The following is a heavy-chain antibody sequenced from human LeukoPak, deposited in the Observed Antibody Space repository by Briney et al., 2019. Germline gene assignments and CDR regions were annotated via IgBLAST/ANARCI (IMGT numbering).Heavy chain of an antibody. CDR3: ARDWECSGGSCYRFPPVN. J-gene: IGHJ4*02. CDR2: IILICGRA. D-gene: IGHD2-15*01. V-gene: IGHV1-69*05. CDR1: VGSFSIYA. Sequence: AVKVSCKAPVGSFSIYAISWVRPAPEQGGEWMGRIILICGRAIYAQKLQGSVSITTEDTTSTAYIVLSSLRSEDTAVDYCARDWECSGGSCYRFPPVNWGQGTLVTVSS.